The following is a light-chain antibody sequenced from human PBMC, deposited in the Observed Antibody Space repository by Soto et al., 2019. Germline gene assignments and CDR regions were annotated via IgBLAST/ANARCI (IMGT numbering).Light chain of an antibody. CDR2: EGD. J-gene: IGLJ1*01. V-gene: IGLV2-23*01. Sequence: QSALTQPASVSGSPGQSITISCSGTSSDVGSSNFVSWYQQHPGKAPKLIIFEGDRRPSGVSGRFSGSKSGNTASLTISGLQAEDEADYYGCSFARSISFYVVRTVTEVTVL. CDR3: CSFARSISFYV. CDR1: SSDVGSSNF.